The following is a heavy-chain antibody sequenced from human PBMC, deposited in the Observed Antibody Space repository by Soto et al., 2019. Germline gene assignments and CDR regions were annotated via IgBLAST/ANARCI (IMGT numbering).Heavy chain of an antibody. D-gene: IGHD2-2*01. CDR2: ISWNSGDI. V-gene: IGHV3-9*01. Sequence: EVQLVESGGGLVQPGRSLRLSCAASGFTFDDYGMHWVRQAPGQGLEWVSGISWNSGDIDYADSVKGRFTISRDNAKNSLYLKMNNLTPEDTALYNCAKDRCSSTRCYPGGLDVWGQVATVTVSS. CDR1: GFTFDDYG. J-gene: IGHJ6*02. CDR3: AKDRCSSTRCYPGGLDV.